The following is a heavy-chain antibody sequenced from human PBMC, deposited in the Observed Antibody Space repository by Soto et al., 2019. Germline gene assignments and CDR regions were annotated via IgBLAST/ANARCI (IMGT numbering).Heavy chain of an antibody. CDR2: IYSGGTT. D-gene: IGHD1-26*01. J-gene: IGHJ4*02. Sequence: PGGSLRLSCAASGFTVSSTHMTWVRQAPGKGLEWVSVIYSGGTTYYADSVKGRFTISRDNSKNTLYLQMNSLRAEDTAVYYCARDAVYSGGPEDYWGQGTLVTVSA. CDR1: GFTVSSTH. V-gene: IGHV3-53*01. CDR3: ARDAVYSGGPEDY.